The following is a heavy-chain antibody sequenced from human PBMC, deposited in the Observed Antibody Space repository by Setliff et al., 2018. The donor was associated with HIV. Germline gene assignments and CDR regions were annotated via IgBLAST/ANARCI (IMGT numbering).Heavy chain of an antibody. CDR1: GYTFTGYY. J-gene: IGHJ3*02. CDR2: INPNSGGT. V-gene: IGHV1-2*04. D-gene: IGHD3-3*01. CDR3: ARGRPSLEWLLYDHDAFDI. Sequence: ASVKVSCKASGYTFTGYYMHWVRQAPGQGLEWMGWINPNSGGTNYAQKFQGWVTMTRDTSISTAYMELSRLRSDDTAVYYCARGRPSLEWLLYDHDAFDIWGQGTMGTVS.